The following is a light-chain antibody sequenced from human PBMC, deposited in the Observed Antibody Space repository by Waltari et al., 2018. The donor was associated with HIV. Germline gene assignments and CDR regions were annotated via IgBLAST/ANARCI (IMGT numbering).Light chain of an antibody. V-gene: IGKV3-11*01. Sequence: DIMLTQSPATLSLSPGEGATLSCRASQSVGSYLAWSQHKPGQAPRPLIYDASNRATGIPARFSGGGSGTDFTLTISSLEPDDFALYYCQQRRSWPITFGQGTRIEIK. J-gene: IGKJ5*01. CDR1: QSVGSY. CDR2: DAS. CDR3: QQRRSWPIT.